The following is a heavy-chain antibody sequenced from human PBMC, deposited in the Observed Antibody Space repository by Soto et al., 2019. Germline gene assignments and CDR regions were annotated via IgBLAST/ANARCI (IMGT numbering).Heavy chain of an antibody. J-gene: IGHJ6*03. V-gene: IGHV4-39*01. Sequence: SETLSLTCTVSGGSISSSSYYWGWIRQPPGKGLEWIGSIYYSGSTYYNPSLKSRVTISVDTSKNQFSLKLSSVTAADTAVYYCARLPVWVVVPAAPLMDVWGKGTTVTVSS. CDR2: IYYSGST. CDR3: ARLPVWVVVPAAPLMDV. CDR1: GGSISSSSYY. D-gene: IGHD2-2*01.